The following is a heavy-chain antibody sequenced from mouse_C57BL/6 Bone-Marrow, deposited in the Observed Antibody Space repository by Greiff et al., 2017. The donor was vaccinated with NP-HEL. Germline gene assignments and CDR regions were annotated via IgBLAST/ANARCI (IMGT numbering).Heavy chain of an antibody. CDR1: GYTFTDHT. V-gene: IGHV1-78*01. CDR2: IYPRDGST. D-gene: IGHD2-3*01. J-gene: IGHJ1*03. CDR3: GKVYDGYHWYFDV. Sequence: VQLQQSDAELVKPGASVKISCKVSGYTFTDHTIHWMKQRPEQGLEWIGYIYPRDGSTKYNEKFKGKATLTADKSSSTAYMQLNSLTSEDSAVYFCGKVYDGYHWYFDVWGTGTTVTVSS.